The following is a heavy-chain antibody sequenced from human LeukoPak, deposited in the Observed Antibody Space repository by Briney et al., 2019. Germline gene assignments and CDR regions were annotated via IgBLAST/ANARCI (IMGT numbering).Heavy chain of an antibody. CDR3: AKKQTYSSGWYLAYFDY. CDR2: ISYDGSNK. CDR1: GFTFSSYA. J-gene: IGHJ4*02. V-gene: IGHV3-30-3*02. D-gene: IGHD6-19*01. Sequence: GGSLRLSCAASGFTFSSYAMPWVRQAPGKGLEWVAVISYDGSNKYYADSVKGRFTISRDNSKNTLYLQMNSLRAEDTAVYYCAKKQTYSSGWYLAYFDYWGQGTLVTVSS.